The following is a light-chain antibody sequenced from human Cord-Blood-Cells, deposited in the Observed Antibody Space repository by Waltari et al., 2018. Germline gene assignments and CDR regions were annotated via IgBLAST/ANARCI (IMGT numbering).Light chain of an antibody. J-gene: IGKJ2*01. Sequence: DIVMTKSPLSLPVNPGEPASISCRSSQSLLHSNGYNYLDWYLQKPGQSPQLLIYLGSNRAAWVPDRFSGSGSGTDFTLKISRVEAEDVGVYDCMQALQTPYTFGQGTKLEIK. CDR3: MQALQTPYT. CDR1: QSLLHSNGYNY. CDR2: LGS. V-gene: IGKV2-28*01.